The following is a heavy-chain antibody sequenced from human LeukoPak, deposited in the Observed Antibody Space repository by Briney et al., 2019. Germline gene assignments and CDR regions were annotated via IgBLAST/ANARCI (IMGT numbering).Heavy chain of an antibody. CDR2: ISHDGRTE. D-gene: IGHD6-25*01. Sequence: PGGSLRLSCAASGFIFSNYGMHWVRQAPGKGLEWVAVISHDGRTEFYADSVKGRFTISRDNSKNTLDLQMFSLRAEDTAVYYCAKEPTSYSSGWYFHHWGQGTLVTVFS. CDR1: GFIFSNYG. J-gene: IGHJ1*01. CDR3: AKEPTSYSSGWYFHH. V-gene: IGHV3-30*18.